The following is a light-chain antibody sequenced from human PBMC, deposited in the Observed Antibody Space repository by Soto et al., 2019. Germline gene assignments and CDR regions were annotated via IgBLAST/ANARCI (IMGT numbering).Light chain of an antibody. V-gene: IGLV1-40*01. Sequence: QSVLTQPPSVSGAPGQRVTISFTGSSSNIGAGSDVHWYQQLPGTSPKLLIYGNSNRPSGVPDRFSGSKSGTSASLAITGLQAEDEGDYYCQSYDSSLSGSVVFGGGTKLTVL. CDR1: SSNIGAGSD. CDR3: QSYDSSLSGSVV. J-gene: IGLJ2*01. CDR2: GNS.